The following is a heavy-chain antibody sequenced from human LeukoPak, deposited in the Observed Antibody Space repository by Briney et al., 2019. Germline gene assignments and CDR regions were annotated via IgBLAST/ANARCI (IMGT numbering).Heavy chain of an antibody. J-gene: IGHJ5*02. CDR2: IYYSGST. CDR1: GGSISSYY. D-gene: IGHD6-13*01. Sequence: SETLSLTCIVSGGSISSYYWSWIRQPPGKGLEWIGYIYYSGSTNYNPSLKSRVTISVDTSKNQFSLKLSPVTAADTAVYYCARHRLYSSSWPLEFDPWGQGTLVTVSS. V-gene: IGHV4-59*08. CDR3: ARHRLYSSSWPLEFDP.